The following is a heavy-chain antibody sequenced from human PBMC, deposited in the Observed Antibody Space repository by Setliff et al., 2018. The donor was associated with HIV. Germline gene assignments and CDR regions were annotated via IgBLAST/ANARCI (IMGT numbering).Heavy chain of an antibody. CDR1: GFSFSNYD. D-gene: IGHD2-21*02. CDR2: SSDTGSTT. Sequence: GSLRLSCVGSGFSFSNYDLNWVRQAPGKGLEWISYSSDTGSTTYYGDSVKGRFTISRDNPKNSVYLQMSGLRVEDTAVYYCARWGLPYAIDYWGQGMLVTVSS. CDR3: ARWGLPYAIDY. J-gene: IGHJ4*02. V-gene: IGHV3-48*03.